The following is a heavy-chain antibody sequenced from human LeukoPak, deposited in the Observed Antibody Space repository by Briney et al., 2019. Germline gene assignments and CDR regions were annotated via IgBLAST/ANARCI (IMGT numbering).Heavy chain of an antibody. J-gene: IGHJ4*02. CDR1: GFPFSTYA. CDR3: AKATLATTYFDS. Sequence: PGGSLRLSCAASGFPFSTYAMSWVRQAPGMGLEWVSAISGCGDTIFHADSVKGRFTVSRDNSKNTLYLQVNSLRAEDTAVYYCAKATLATTYFDSWGQGTLVTVSS. V-gene: IGHV3-23*01. D-gene: IGHD5-24*01. CDR2: ISGCGDTI.